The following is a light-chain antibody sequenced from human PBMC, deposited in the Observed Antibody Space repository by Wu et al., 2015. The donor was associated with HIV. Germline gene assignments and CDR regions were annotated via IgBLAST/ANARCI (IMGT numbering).Light chain of an antibody. CDR2: AAS. Sequence: EIMMTQSPATLSVSPGERATLSCRASQSVSNNLVWYQQRPGQAPRLLIYAASTRATGIPARFSGSGSGTEFTLTISSMQSEDFAVYYCQQYSDWQTFGQGTKVESK. CDR3: QQYSDWQT. J-gene: IGKJ1*01. CDR1: QSVSNN. V-gene: IGKV3-15*01.